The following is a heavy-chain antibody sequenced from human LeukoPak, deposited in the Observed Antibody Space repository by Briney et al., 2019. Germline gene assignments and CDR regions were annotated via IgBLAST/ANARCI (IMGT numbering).Heavy chain of an antibody. Sequence: GGSLRLSYAASGFTFDDYGMSWVRQAPGKGLEWVSGINWNGGSTGYADSVKGRFTISRDNAKNSLYLQMNSLRAEDTALYYCARGKYCSSTSCYLSYMDVWGKGTTVTVSS. CDR3: ARGKYCSSTSCYLSYMDV. D-gene: IGHD2-2*01. CDR2: INWNGGST. V-gene: IGHV3-20*03. J-gene: IGHJ6*03. CDR1: GFTFDDYG.